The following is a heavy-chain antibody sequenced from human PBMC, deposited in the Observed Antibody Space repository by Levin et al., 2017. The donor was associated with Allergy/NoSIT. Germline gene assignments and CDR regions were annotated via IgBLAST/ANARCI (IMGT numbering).Heavy chain of an antibody. CDR2: VNPRDGST. CDR1: GYTFTSYY. D-gene: IGHD3-9*01. V-gene: IGHV1-46*01. Sequence: EASVKVSCKASGYTFTSYYMYWVRQAPGQGLEWMGRVNPRDGSTTYAQKFQGRVTMAGDTSTSTLYIDLSNLRFEDTAVYYCAKGRGYGLGLTYALDAWGQGTPVTVSS. CDR3: AKGRGYGLGLTYALDA. J-gene: IGHJ6*01.